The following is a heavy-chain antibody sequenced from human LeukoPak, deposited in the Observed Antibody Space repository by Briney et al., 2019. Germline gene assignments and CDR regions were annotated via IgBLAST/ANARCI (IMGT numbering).Heavy chain of an antibody. J-gene: IGHJ5*02. D-gene: IGHD3-22*01. CDR2: IYYSGST. CDR3: ARFYYFDASGWFDP. V-gene: IGHV4-59*01. CDR1: GDSISSYY. Sequence: SETLSLTRTVSGDSISSYYWSWIRQPPGKGLEWIGYIYYSGSTTYNPSLRSRVTISVDTSKNQFSLKLSSVTAADTAMYYCARFYYFDASGWFDPWGQGTPVTVSS.